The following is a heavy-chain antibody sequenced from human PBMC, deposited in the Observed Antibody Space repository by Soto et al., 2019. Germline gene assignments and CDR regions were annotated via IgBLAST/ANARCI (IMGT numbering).Heavy chain of an antibody. V-gene: IGHV3-23*01. CDR2: ISGGGSST. CDR3: AKRSSRYPPPAFDT. Sequence: TGGSLRLSCIGSGFTFSNYAMSWVRQAPGKGLEWVSGISGGGSSTYYADSLKGRFTISRDISKNTVYLQMNSLRAEDKAVYYCAKRSSRYPPPAFDTWGQGTMV. CDR1: GFTFSNYA. D-gene: IGHD3-22*01. J-gene: IGHJ3*02.